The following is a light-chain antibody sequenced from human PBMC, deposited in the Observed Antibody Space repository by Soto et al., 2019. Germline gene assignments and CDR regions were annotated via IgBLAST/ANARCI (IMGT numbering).Light chain of an antibody. V-gene: IGLV2-23*02. CDR3: CSYAGSSTSPYV. Sequence: QSALTQPASVSGSPGQSITISCTGTSSDVGSYNLVSWYQQHPGKAPKLMIYEVSKRPSGVSNRFSGSKSGNTASLTISGLQAEDEADYYCCSYAGSSTSPYVFGTGTKLPS. CDR1: SSDVGSYNL. CDR2: EVS. J-gene: IGLJ1*01.